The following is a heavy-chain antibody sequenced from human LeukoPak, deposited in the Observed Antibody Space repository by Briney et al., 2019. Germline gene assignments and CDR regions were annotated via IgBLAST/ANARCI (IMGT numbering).Heavy chain of an antibody. CDR3: AHTVAGNDYFDY. D-gene: IGHD6-19*01. CDR2: IFWNDDK. J-gene: IGHJ4*02. CDR1: GFSLSTSGVG. V-gene: IGHV2-5*01. Sequence: SGPTLVKPTQTLMLTCPFSGFSLSTSGVGVAWIRQPPGKALEWLALIFWNDDKRYGPSLKSRLTITKDTSKNQVVLTMTNVDPVDTATYYCAHTVAGNDYFDYWGQGTLVTVSS.